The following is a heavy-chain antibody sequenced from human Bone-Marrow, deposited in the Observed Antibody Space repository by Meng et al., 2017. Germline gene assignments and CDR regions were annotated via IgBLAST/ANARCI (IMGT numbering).Heavy chain of an antibody. Sequence: GESLKISCAASGFTFSSYEMNWVRQAPGKGLEWVSYISSSGSTIYYADSVKGRFTISRDNAKNSLYLQMNSLRAEDTAVYYCARDPLYCGGDCSINWFDPWGQGTLVTVSS. J-gene: IGHJ5*02. V-gene: IGHV3-48*03. CDR2: ISSSGSTI. CDR1: GFTFSSYE. D-gene: IGHD2-21*02. CDR3: ARDPLYCGGDCSINWFDP.